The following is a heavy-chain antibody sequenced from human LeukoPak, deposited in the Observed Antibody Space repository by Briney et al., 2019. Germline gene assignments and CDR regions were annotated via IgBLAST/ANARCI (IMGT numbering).Heavy chain of an antibody. CDR1: GGTFNNYA. D-gene: IGHD5-18*01. CDR2: IIPIFGTA. Sequence: SVNVSCKASGGTFNNYAVSWVRPAPGQGLEWKGGIIPIFGTANYAQKFQGRVTITADESTSTAYMELSSLRSEDTAVYYCARDRGGYSYTSEGLYYYYGMDVWGQGTTVTVSS. CDR3: ARDRGGYSYTSEGLYYYYGMDV. J-gene: IGHJ6*02. V-gene: IGHV1-69*13.